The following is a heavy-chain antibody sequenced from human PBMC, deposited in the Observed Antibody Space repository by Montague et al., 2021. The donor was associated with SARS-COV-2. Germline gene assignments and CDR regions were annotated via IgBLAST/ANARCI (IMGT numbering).Heavy chain of an antibody. V-gene: IGHV3-30-3*01. CDR2: IKYDGSNK. D-gene: IGHD5-24*01. CDR1: GFTFSSYA. Sequence: SLRLSCAASGFTFSSYAMHWVRQAPGKGLEWVAVIKYDGSNKYYVESVKGRFTISRDNSKNTLYLQMNSLRAEDTAVYYCARARWLQLRADFDHWGQGTLVTVSS. J-gene: IGHJ4*02. CDR3: ARARWLQLRADFDH.